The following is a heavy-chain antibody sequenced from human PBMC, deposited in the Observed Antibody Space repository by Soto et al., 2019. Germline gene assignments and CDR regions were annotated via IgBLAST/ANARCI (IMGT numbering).Heavy chain of an antibody. D-gene: IGHD3-10*01. CDR3: AKVAGFGELLSHHYMAV. Sequence: GGSPRLSCVASGFRFNNYAMSWVRQTPGKGLDWVSAIGGGGDNTYYADSVKGRFTISRDNSKSTLYLQMNSLRDEDTALYYCAKVAGFGELLSHHYMAVWGKGTTVTVSS. V-gene: IGHV3-23*01. CDR1: GFRFNNYA. CDR2: IGGGGDNT. J-gene: IGHJ6*03.